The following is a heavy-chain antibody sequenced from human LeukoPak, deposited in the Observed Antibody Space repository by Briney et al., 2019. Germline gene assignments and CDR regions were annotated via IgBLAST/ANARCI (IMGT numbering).Heavy chain of an antibody. V-gene: IGHV3-9*01. Sequence: QSGGSLRLSCAASGFTFDDYAMHWVRQAPGKGLEWVSGISWNSGSIGYADSVKGRFTISRDNAKNSLYLQMNSLRAEDTAVYYCARGAIAARPWADYFDYWGQGTLVTVSS. CDR1: GFTFDDYA. CDR2: ISWNSGSI. D-gene: IGHD6-6*01. J-gene: IGHJ4*02. CDR3: ARGAIAARPWADYFDY.